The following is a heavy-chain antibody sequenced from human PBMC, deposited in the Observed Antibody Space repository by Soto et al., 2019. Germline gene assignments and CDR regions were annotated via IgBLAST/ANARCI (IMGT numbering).Heavy chain of an antibody. Sequence: QIQLVQSGAEVKKPGASVKVSCKASGYNFFDYGVSWVRQAPGQGLEWMGWVSPKSGNTDYARKVQGRVTRTTDISTSTAYMELRGLISDDTGVYYCARGRTVSSIGPLLVWGQGTLVSVSS. V-gene: IGHV1-18*01. CDR2: VSPKSGNT. CDR1: GYNFFDYG. J-gene: IGHJ1*01. D-gene: IGHD1-1*01. CDR3: ARGRTVSSIGPLLV.